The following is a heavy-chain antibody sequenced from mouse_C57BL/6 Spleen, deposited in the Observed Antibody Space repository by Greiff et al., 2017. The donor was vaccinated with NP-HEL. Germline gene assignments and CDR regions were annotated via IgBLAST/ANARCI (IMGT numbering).Heavy chain of an antibody. CDR3: ASGFTTVDY. Sequence: QVQLQQSGPELVKPGASVKISCKASGYAFSSSWMNWVKQRPGKGLEWIGRIYPGDGDTNYNGKFKGKATLTADKSSSTAYMQLSSLTSEDSAVYFCASGFTTVDYWGQGTTLTVSS. CDR1: GYAFSSSW. J-gene: IGHJ2*01. D-gene: IGHD1-1*01. CDR2: IYPGDGDT. V-gene: IGHV1-82*01.